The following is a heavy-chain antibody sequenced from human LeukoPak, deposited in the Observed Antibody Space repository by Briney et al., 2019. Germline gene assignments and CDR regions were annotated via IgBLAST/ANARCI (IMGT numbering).Heavy chain of an antibody. D-gene: IGHD2-15*01. CDR2: IIPILGIA. CDR3: ARSPGYCSGGSCSSDKNWFDP. V-gene: IGHV1-69*04. Sequence: GASVKVSSKASGGTFSSYAISWVRQAPGQGLEWMGRIIPILGIANYAQKFQGRVTITADKSTSTAYMELSSLRSEDTAVYYCARSPGYCSGGSCSSDKNWFDPWGQGTLVTVSS. CDR1: GGTFSSYA. J-gene: IGHJ5*02.